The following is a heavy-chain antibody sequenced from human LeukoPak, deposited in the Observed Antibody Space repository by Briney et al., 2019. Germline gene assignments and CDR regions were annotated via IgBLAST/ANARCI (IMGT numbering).Heavy chain of an antibody. J-gene: IGHJ4*02. CDR3: ARDPDSGPDL. CDR1: GYNFAHYH. CDR2: LNPNTGDT. V-gene: IGHV1-2*02. Sequence: GSVTVSCEASGYNFAHYHTHWVRQAPGQGLEWIGSLNPNTGDTLLAQRFKGRVTMTRDTSLTVGYMELSSLTFNDTAVYFCARDPDSGPDLWGQGTLVTVAS. D-gene: IGHD2-15*01.